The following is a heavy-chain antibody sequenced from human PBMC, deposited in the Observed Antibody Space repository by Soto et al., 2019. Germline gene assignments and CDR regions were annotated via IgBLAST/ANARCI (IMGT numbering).Heavy chain of an antibody. CDR2: ISSSSSYI. V-gene: IGHV3-21*01. Sequence: GGSLXLSCAAXXXXXXXXXXXXXXXAPGKGLEWVSSISSSSSYIYYADSVKGRFTISRDNAKNSLYLQMNSLRAEDTAVYYCAREQEYSSGWFPWGQGTLVTVSS. J-gene: IGHJ5*02. CDR1: XXXXXXXX. D-gene: IGHD6-19*01. CDR3: AREQEYSSGWFP.